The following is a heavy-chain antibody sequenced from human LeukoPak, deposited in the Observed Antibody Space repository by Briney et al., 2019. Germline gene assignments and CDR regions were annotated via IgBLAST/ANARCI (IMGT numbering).Heavy chain of an antibody. D-gene: IGHD3-3*01. V-gene: IGHV3-7*01. Sequence: PGGSLRLSCAASGFTFSSYWMSWVRQAPGKGLEWVANIKQDGSEKYYVDSVKGRFTISRDNAKNSLYLQMNSLRAEDMAVYYCARKGADYDFWSGYYYYYYYMDVWGKGTTVTVSS. J-gene: IGHJ6*03. CDR1: GFTFSSYW. CDR3: ARKGADYDFWSGYYYYYYYMDV. CDR2: IKQDGSEK.